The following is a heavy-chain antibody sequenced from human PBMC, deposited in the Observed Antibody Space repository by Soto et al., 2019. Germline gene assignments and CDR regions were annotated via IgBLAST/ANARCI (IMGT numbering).Heavy chain of an antibody. CDR3: ASPAAAGTLDY. D-gene: IGHD6-13*01. J-gene: IGHJ4*02. CDR1: GGTFTSYA. CDR2: IIPIFGTA. V-gene: IGHV1-69*06. Sequence: QVQRVQSGAEGKKPGSPWKVSCKASGGTFTSYAIAWGRQAPGQGLEWMGGIIPIFGTANYAQKFQGRVTITADKSTSTAYMELSSLRSEDTAVYYCASPAAAGTLDYWGQGTLVTVSS.